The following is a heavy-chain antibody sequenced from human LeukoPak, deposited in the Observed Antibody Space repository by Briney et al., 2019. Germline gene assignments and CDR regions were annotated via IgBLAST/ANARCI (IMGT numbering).Heavy chain of an antibody. V-gene: IGHV4-34*01. J-gene: IGHJ6*03. CDR2: INRSGST. D-gene: IGHD1-14*01. CDR3: ARAPGGGYYYYYYMDV. CDR1: GGSFSGYY. Sequence: PSETLSLTCAVYGGSFSGYYWSWIRQPPGKGLEWIGEINRSGSTNYNPSLKSRVTISVDTSKNQFSLKLSSVTAADTAVYYCARAPGGGYYYYYYMDVWGKGTTVTVSS.